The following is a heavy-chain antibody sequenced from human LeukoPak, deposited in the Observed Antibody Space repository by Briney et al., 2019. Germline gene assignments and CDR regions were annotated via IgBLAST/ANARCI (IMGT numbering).Heavy chain of an antibody. CDR1: AYSFTSYY. D-gene: IGHD1-26*01. V-gene: IGHV1-46*01. CDR2: IDPSGGST. J-gene: IGHJ1*01. Sequence: ASVKVSCKASAYSFTSYYMQWLRQAPGQGLEWMGIIDPSGGSTGYAPKFQGRVIMTRDTSTSTVYMDLSSLRSEDTAVYYCARDSSGSYDHWGQGTLVTVYS. CDR3: ARDSSGSYDH.